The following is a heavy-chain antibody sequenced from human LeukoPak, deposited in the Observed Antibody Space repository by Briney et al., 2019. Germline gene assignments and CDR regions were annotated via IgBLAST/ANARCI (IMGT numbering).Heavy chain of an antibody. CDR3: ARESEAVAGHGYYYYYMDV. V-gene: IGHV3-21*01. CDR2: ISSSSSYI. Sequence: KTGGSLRLSCAASGFTFSSYSMNWVRQAPEKGLEWVSSISSSSSYIYYADSVKGRFTISRDNAKNSLYLQMNSLRAEDTAVYYCARESEAVAGHGYYYYYMDVWGKGTTVTVSS. CDR1: GFTFSSYS. J-gene: IGHJ6*03. D-gene: IGHD6-19*01.